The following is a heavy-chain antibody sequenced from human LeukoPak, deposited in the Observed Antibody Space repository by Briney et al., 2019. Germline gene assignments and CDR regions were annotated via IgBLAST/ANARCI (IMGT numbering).Heavy chain of an antibody. D-gene: IGHD3-22*01. CDR3: ARGYDSSGYPEDDAFDI. CDR1: GYTFTSYG. J-gene: IGHJ3*02. V-gene: IGHV1-18*01. CDR2: ISAYNGNT. Sequence: ASVKVSCKASGYTFTSYGISWVRQAPGQGLEWMGWISAYNGNTNYAQKLQGRVTITADKSTSTAYMELSSLRSEDTAVYYCARGYDSSGYPEDDAFDIWGQGTMVTVSS.